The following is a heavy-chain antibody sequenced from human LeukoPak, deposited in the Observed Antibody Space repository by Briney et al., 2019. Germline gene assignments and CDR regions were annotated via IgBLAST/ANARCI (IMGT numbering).Heavy chain of an antibody. CDR1: GYTFTSYG. D-gene: IGHD2-2*01. V-gene: IGHV1-18*01. Sequence: ASVTVSCKASGYTFTSYGISWVRQAPGQGLEWMGWISAYNGNTNYAQKLQGRVTMTTDTSTSTAYMELRSLRSDDTAVYCCARDCSSTSCLPEDYWGQGTLVTVSS. CDR3: ARDCSSTSCLPEDY. CDR2: ISAYNGNT. J-gene: IGHJ4*02.